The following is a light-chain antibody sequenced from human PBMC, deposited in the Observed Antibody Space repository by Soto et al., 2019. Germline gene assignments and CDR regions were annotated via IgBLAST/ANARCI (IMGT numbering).Light chain of an antibody. Sequence: DIQMTQSPSSLSASVGDRVTITCRASQSISSYLNWYQQKPGKAPKLLIYAASSLQSGVPSRFSGSRSGTAFTITICSLQPKDFATYGCQPSYSSPPYTFGKGTKLEIK. CDR3: QPSYSSPPYT. V-gene: IGKV1-39*01. CDR2: AAS. J-gene: IGKJ2*01. CDR1: QSISSY.